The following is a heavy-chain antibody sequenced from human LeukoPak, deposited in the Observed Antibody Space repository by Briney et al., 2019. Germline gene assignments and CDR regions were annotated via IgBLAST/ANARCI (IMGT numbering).Heavy chain of an antibody. D-gene: IGHD6-6*01. CDR2: IYYSGST. CDR3: ARHSSDSSSSGVDY. V-gene: IGHV4-59*08. CDR1: GGSISSYY. Sequence: PSETLSLTCTVSGGSISSYYWSWIRQPPGKGLEWIGYIYYSGSTNYNPSLKSRVTISVDTSKNQFSLKLSSVTAADTAVYYCARHSSDSSSSGVDYWGQGTLVTVSS. J-gene: IGHJ4*02.